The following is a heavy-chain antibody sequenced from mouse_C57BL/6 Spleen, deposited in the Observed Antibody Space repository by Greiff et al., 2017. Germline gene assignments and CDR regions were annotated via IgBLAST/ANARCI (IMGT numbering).Heavy chain of an antibody. CDR1: GFTFSSYA. Sequence: EVNLVESGGGLVKPGGSLKLSCAASGFTFSSYAMSWVRQTPEKRLEWVATISDGGSYTYYPDNVKGRFTISRDNAKNNLYLQMSHLKSEDTAMYYCASAYYSNYPFAYWGQGTLVTVSA. D-gene: IGHD2-5*01. V-gene: IGHV5-4*03. J-gene: IGHJ3*01. CDR2: ISDGGSYT. CDR3: ASAYYSNYPFAY.